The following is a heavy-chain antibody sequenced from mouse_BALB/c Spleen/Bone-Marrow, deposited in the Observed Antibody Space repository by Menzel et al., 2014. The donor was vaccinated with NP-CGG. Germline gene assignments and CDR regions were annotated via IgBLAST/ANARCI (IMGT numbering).Heavy chain of an antibody. CDR1: GYTFSSDW. CDR3: ARTMIRGYFDV. V-gene: IGHV1-9*01. D-gene: IGHD2-4*01. Sequence: QVQLQQPGADLMKPGASIKISCKATGYTFSSDWIEWVKQRPGHGLEWIGEILPGSGSTNYNGKFKGKATFTADTSSNTAYMQPSSLTSEDSAVYYCARTMIRGYFDVWGAGTTVTVSS. CDR2: ILPGSGST. J-gene: IGHJ1*01.